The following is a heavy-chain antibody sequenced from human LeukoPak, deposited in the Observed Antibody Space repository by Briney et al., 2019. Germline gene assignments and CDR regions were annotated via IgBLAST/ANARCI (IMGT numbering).Heavy chain of an antibody. V-gene: IGHV3-21*01. J-gene: IGHJ4*02. D-gene: IGHD3-22*01. CDR2: ISSSSSYI. CDR3: ARDLYYDSTGYQLDS. CDR1: GFTFSSYS. Sequence: GGSLRLSCAASGFTFSSYSMNWVRQAPGKGLEWVSSISSSSSYIYYADSVKGRFTISRDNAKNSLYLQMNSLRAEDTAVYYCARDLYYDSTGYQLDSWGQGTLVTVSS.